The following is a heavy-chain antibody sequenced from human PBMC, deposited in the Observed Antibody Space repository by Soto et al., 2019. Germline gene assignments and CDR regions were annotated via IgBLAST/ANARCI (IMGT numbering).Heavy chain of an antibody. V-gene: IGHV1-18*01. CDR2: ISAYNGNT. CDR3: ARDVRSPSTEWWGYYGMDV. J-gene: IGHJ6*02. CDR1: GYTFTSYA. D-gene: IGHD2-15*01. Sequence: ASVKVSCKASGYTFTSYAMHWVRQAPGQRLEWMGWISAYNGNTNYAQKLQGRVTMTTDTSTSTAYMELRSLRSDDTAVYYCARDVRSPSTEWWGYYGMDVWGQGTTVTVSS.